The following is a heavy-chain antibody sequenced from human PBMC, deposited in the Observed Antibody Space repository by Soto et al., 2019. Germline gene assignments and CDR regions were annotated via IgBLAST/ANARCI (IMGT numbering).Heavy chain of an antibody. CDR2: IIPLFGTA. CDR3: ARGVHDDSSGYYYFY. Sequence: ASVKVSCKASGGTFSSYAIDWVRQAPGQGLEWMGGIIPLFGTAKHAQKFQGRITITADESTRTAYMELRSLRSEDMAVYYCARGVHDDSSGYYYFYWGQGTLVTVSS. D-gene: IGHD3-22*01. V-gene: IGHV1-69*13. J-gene: IGHJ4*02. CDR1: GGTFSSYA.